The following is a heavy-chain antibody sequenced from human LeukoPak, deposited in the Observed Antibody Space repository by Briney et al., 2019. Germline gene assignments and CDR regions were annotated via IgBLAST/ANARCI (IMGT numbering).Heavy chain of an antibody. CDR2: IYYSGST. CDR3: ARDPAMVRGVIITSRYGMDV. V-gene: IGHV4-31*03. Sequence: SETLSLTCTVSGGSISSGGYYWSWIRQHPGKGLEWIGYIYYSGSTYYNPSLKSRVTISVDTSKNQFSLKLSSVTAADTAVYYCARDPAMVRGVIITSRYGMDVWGQGTTVTVSS. CDR1: GGSISSGGYY. J-gene: IGHJ6*02. D-gene: IGHD3-10*01.